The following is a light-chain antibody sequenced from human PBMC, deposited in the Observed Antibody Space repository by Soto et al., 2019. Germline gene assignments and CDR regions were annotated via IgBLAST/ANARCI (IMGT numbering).Light chain of an antibody. CDR1: QSVSSSY. CDR2: GAS. J-gene: IGKJ1*01. CDR3: PPYGSSLTWT. Sequence: EIVLKQSPGTLSLSPGERATLSCRASQSVSSSYLAWYQQKPGQAPRLLIYGASSRATGIPDRFSGSGSGTDFTLTISRVEPEDFAVYYCPPYGSSLTWTFGQGTKLEIK. V-gene: IGKV3-20*01.